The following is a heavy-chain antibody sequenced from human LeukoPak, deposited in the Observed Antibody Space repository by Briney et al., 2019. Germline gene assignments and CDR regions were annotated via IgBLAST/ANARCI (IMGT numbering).Heavy chain of an antibody. Sequence: ASEKVSCKASGGTFSSYAISWVRQAPGQGLEWMGRIIPILGIANYAQKFQGRVTITADKSTSTAYMELSSLRSEDTAVYYCARDQTSGFGLMVSDYYGMDVWGQGTTVTVSS. J-gene: IGHJ6*02. CDR2: IIPILGIA. V-gene: IGHV1-69*04. CDR3: ARDQTSGFGLMVSDYYGMDV. D-gene: IGHD2-8*01. CDR1: GGTFSSYA.